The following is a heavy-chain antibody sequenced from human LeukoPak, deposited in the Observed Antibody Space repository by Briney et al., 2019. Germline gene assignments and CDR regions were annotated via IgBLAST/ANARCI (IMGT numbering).Heavy chain of an antibody. CDR1: GFTFNTHA. V-gene: IGHV3-30*18. D-gene: IGHD2-15*01. Sequence: GGSLRLSCAASGFTFNTHAMHWVRQAPGKGLEWLAVMSYDLIRLHYADSVRGRFTISRDNYQNTLFLQMNSLRPEDTALYYLAKGGKGSAWSSFDYWGQGTLLTVSS. J-gene: IGHJ4*02. CDR3: AKGGKGSAWSSFDY. CDR2: MSYDLIRL.